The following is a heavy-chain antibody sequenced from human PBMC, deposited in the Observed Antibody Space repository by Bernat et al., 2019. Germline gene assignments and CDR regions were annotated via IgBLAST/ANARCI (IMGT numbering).Heavy chain of an antibody. V-gene: IGHV3-7*01. CDR3: ARDPLRRYYDSSGSRPYFDY. J-gene: IGHJ4*02. D-gene: IGHD3-22*01. CDR2: IKQDGSEK. Sequence: EVQLVESGGGLVQPGGSLRLSCAASGFTFSSYWMSWVRQAPGKGLEWVVNIKQDGSEKYYVDSVKGQFTIARDNAKNSLYLQMNSLRAEDTAVYYCARDPLRRYYDSSGSRPYFDYWGQGTLVSVSS. CDR1: GFTFSSYW.